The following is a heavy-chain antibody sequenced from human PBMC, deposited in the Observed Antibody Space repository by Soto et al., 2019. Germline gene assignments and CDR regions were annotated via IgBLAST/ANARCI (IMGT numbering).Heavy chain of an antibody. CDR3: AKEGPITNWYFDY. CDR2: ISYDGNVA. D-gene: IGHD1-1*01. J-gene: IGHJ4*02. CDR1: GFTFSNYG. V-gene: IGHV3-30*18. Sequence: QVQLVESEGGVVHPGRSLRLSCTASGFTFSNYGMQWVRQAPGKGLEWVTVISYDGNVAYYADSVKGRFTSSRDNSKNTLYLQMNSLRTEDTAVYYCAKEGPITNWYFDYWGQGTRVTVSS.